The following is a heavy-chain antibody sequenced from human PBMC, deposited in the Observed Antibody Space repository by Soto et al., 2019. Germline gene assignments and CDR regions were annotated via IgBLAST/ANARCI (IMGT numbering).Heavy chain of an antibody. CDR3: AHAYAGRSLY. CDR2: IYWDDSK. CDR1: GFSLTTDREG. J-gene: IGHJ4*02. D-gene: IGHD1-26*01. V-gene: IGHV2-5*02. Sequence: QITLKESGPTLVKPTQTLTLTCTFSGFSLTTDREGVGWIRQPPGEALERLAVIYWDDSKTYRPSLESRLTITKDTSKNQVALTMTNMDSLDTAPYNCAHAYAGRSLYWGQGTLVTVSS.